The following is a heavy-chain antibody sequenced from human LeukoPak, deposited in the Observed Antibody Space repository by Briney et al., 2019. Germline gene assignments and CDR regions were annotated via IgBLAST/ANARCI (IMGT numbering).Heavy chain of an antibody. V-gene: IGHV3-11*05. D-gene: IGHD3/OR15-3a*01. CDR3: GRGQWTSDY. J-gene: IGHJ4*02. Sequence: GGSLRLSCAASRFTFSDYYMSWIRQAPGKGLEWVSYISSSSSYTKNADAVKGRFTISRDNAKKSVYLQMNSLRAEDTAVYYCGRGQWTSDYWGQGTLVTVSS. CDR2: ISSSSSYT. CDR1: RFTFSDYY.